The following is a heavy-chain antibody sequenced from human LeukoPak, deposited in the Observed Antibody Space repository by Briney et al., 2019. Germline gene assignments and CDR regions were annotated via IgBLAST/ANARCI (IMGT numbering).Heavy chain of an antibody. V-gene: IGHV4-39*07. Sequence: SETLSLTCTLSGGSITSSAFYWTWVRQSPGKGLQWITTLYHSGTTYYNPSLKSRVTISVDTSKNQFSLNLSSVTAADTAVYYCARAPGYCSGGSCYSSLTWFDPWGQGTLVTVSS. J-gene: IGHJ5*02. CDR2: LYHSGTT. D-gene: IGHD2-15*01. CDR3: ARAPGYCSGGSCYSSLTWFDP. CDR1: GGSITSSAFY.